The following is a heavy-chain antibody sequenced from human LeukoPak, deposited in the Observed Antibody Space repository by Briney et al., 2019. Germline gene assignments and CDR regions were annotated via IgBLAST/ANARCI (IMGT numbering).Heavy chain of an antibody. Sequence: ASVKVSSEASGYTFTGYYIHWVRQAPGQGLEWMGWINPKSGATSYSQKFQGSVTMTTDTSISTAYMELSSLESDDTAAYYCARNLPRLFWVGDLILGSFDYWGQGTLVTVSS. J-gene: IGHJ4*02. V-gene: IGHV1-2*02. CDR1: GYTFTGYY. D-gene: IGHD3-10*01. CDR2: INPKSGAT. CDR3: ARNLPRLFWVGDLILGSFDY.